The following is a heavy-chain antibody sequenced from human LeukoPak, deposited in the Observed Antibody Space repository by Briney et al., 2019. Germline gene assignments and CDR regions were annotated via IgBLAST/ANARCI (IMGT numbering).Heavy chain of an antibody. CDR1: GYTFTSYA. V-gene: IGHV1-3*01. Sequence: GASVKVSCKASGYTFTSYAMHWVRQAPGQRLEWMGWINAGNGNAKYSQKFQGRVTITRDTSASTAYMELSSLRSEDTAVYYCAREGAATGGFDYWGQGTLVTVSS. CDR3: AREGAATGGFDY. D-gene: IGHD1-14*01. CDR2: INAGNGNA. J-gene: IGHJ4*02.